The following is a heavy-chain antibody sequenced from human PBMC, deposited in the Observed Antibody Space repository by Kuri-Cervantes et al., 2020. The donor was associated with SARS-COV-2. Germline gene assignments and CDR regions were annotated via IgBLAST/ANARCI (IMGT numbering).Heavy chain of an antibody. CDR2: ISWNSGSI. CDR1: GFTFDDYA. V-gene: IGHV3-9*01. D-gene: IGHD3-10*01. J-gene: IGHJ4*02. CDR3: ATALLSYYFDY. Sequence: SLKISCAASGFTFDDYAMHWVRQAPGKGLEWVSGISWNSGSIGYADSVKGRFTISRDNSKNTLYLQMNSLRAEDTAVYYCATALLSYYFDYWGQGTLVTVSS.